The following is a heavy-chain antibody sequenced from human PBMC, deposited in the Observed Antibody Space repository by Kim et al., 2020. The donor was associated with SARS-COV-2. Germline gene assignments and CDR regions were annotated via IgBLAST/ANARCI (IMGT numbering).Heavy chain of an antibody. CDR3: ARFGGVATTVAFDI. J-gene: IGHJ3*02. CDR2: ISYDGSNK. V-gene: IGHV3-30*04. CDR1: GFTFSSYA. Sequence: GGSLRLSCAASGFTFSSYAMHWVRQAPGKGLEWVAVISYDGSNKYYADSVKGRFTISRDNSKNTLYLQMNSLRAEDTAVYYCARFGGVATTVAFDIWGQGTMVTVSS. D-gene: IGHD5-12*01.